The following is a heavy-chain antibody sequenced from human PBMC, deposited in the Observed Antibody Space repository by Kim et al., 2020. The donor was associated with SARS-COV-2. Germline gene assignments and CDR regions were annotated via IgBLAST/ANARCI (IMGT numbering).Heavy chain of an antibody. CDR3: ARGYCSSSRCYSGPDY. J-gene: IGHJ4*02. CDR2: INSDGTAM. Sequence: GGSLRLSCTASGFTFTDYTMDWVRQAPGRGLEWVSCINSDGTAMYYGDSVKGRFTISRDNSENSLFMQMNSLRDDDTAVYYCARGYCSSSRCYSGPDYWGQGTLVTVSS. D-gene: IGHD2-2*01. CDR1: GFTFTDYT. V-gene: IGHV3-48*02.